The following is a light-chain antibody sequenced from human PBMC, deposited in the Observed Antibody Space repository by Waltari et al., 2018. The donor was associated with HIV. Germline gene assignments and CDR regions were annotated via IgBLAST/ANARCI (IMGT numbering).Light chain of an antibody. J-gene: IGKJ1*01. CDR2: VTS. V-gene: IGKV1-39*01. CDR3: QHSVAPPRT. CDR1: QSISTY. Sequence: DIQLTQSPSSLSASVGNRVTIPCRTSQSISTYLNWYQQKPGKAPNLLIYVTSTLQSGVPARFSGSGSGTDFTPTISTNQTEDFATYYSQHSVAPPRTFGNGTKVEV.